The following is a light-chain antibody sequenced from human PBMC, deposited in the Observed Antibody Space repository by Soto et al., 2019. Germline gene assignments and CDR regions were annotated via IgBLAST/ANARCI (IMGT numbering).Light chain of an antibody. CDR2: AAS. CDR3: LQHNSYPLT. J-gene: IGKJ4*01. V-gene: IGKV1-17*03. CDR1: QGISNY. Sequence: DIRMTQSPSAMSASVGDRVTITCRASQGISNYLVWFQQKPGKGPKRLISAASTLQSGGPSRFSGSGSGTEFTLTISSLQPEYFATYSCLQHNSYPLTVGGGTKVEIK.